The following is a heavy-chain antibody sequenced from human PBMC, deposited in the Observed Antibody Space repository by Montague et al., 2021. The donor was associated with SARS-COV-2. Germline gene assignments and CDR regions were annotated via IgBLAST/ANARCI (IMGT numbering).Heavy chain of an antibody. J-gene: IGHJ4*02. D-gene: IGHD3-9*01. CDR3: ARLPYILPGYAYFDF. CDR1: GDSIGNYY. CDR2: IYYSGST. Sequence: SETLSLTCTVSGDSIGNYYWSWIRRPPGKGLEWLGYIYYSGSTNYNPSLESRVTISVDTSKNQFSLRLSSVTAADTAVYYCARLPYILPGYAYFDFWGQGSLVIVSS. V-gene: IGHV4-59*08.